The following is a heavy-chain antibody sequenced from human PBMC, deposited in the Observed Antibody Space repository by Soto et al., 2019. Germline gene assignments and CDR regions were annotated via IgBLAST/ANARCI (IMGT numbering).Heavy chain of an antibody. CDR1: GFTFSSYA. D-gene: IGHD3-16*01. CDR2: ISGSGGST. V-gene: IGHV3-23*01. Sequence: PVGSLRLSCAASGFTFSSYAMSWVRQAPGKGLEWVSAISGSGGSTYYADSVKGRFTISRDNSKNTLYLQMNSLRAEDTAVYYCAKLTYALIRFFDAFDIWGQGTIVNVSS. J-gene: IGHJ3*02. CDR3: AKLTYALIRFFDAFDI.